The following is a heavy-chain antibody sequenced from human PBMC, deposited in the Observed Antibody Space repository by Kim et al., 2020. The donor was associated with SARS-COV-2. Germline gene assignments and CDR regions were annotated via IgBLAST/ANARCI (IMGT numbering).Heavy chain of an antibody. D-gene: IGHD1-26*01. J-gene: IGHJ3*02. CDR3: ARVSGSYNAFDI. Sequence: SPGSVKGPFTISRENAKNSLYLQMNSLRAGDTAVYYCARVSGSYNAFDIWGQGTMVTVSS. V-gene: IGHV3-13*01.